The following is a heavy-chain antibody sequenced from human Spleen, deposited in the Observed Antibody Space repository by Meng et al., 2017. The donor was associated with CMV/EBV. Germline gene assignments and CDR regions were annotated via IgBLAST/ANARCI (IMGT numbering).Heavy chain of an antibody. CDR1: FTFSSYA. CDR2: ISYDGSNK. J-gene: IGHJ3*02. CDR3: ARAYYYDSSQRGAFDI. V-gene: IGHV3-30-3*01. Sequence: FTFSSYAMHWVRQAPGKGLEWVAVISYDGSNKYYADSVKGRFTISRDNSKNTLYLQMNSLRAEDTAVYYCARAYYYDSSQRGAFDIWGQGTMVTVSS. D-gene: IGHD3-22*01.